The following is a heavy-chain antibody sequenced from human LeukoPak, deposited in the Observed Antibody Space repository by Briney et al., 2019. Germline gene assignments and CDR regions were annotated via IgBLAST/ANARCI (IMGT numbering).Heavy chain of an antibody. Sequence: ASVKVSCKASGYTFTSYDINWVRQATGQGLEWMGWMNPNSGNTGYAQKFQGRVTITADESTSTAYMELSSLRSEDTAVYYCARARGHDTFFDYWGQGTLVTVSS. CDR3: ARARGHDTFFDY. V-gene: IGHV1-8*03. D-gene: IGHD1-1*01. CDR2: MNPNSGNT. J-gene: IGHJ4*02. CDR1: GYTFTSYD.